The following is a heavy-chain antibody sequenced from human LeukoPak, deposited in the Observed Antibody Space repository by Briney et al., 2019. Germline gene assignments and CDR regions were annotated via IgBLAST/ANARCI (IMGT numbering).Heavy chain of an antibody. J-gene: IGHJ4*02. CDR2: IYYSGST. CDR1: GGSVSSGSYY. D-gene: IGHD3-16*01. Sequence: SETLSLTCTVSGGSVSSGSYYWSWIRQPPGKGLEWIGYIYYSGSTNYNPSLKSRVTMSVDTSKNQFSLKLSSVTAADTAVYYCARGGALDYWGQGTLVTVSS. V-gene: IGHV4-61*01. CDR3: ARGGALDY.